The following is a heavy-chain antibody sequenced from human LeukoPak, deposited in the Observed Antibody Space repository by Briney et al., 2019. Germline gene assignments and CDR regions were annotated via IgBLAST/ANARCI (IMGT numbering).Heavy chain of an antibody. CDR2: INVNGGAM. CDR1: GFSFKDYY. D-gene: IGHD6-13*01. Sequence: GGSLRLSCAASGFSFKDYYFSWIRPAPGKGLEWVSFINVNGGAMYYADFVKGRFTISRDNAKRSLYLEMNSLRVEDTAVYYWARGPRILAAGSYYFDYWGQGSLVTVSS. CDR3: ARGPRILAAGSYYFDY. J-gene: IGHJ4*02. V-gene: IGHV3-11*01.